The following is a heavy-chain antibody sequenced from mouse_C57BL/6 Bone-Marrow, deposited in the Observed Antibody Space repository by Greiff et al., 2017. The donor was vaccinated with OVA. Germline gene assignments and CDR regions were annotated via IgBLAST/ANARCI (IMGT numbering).Heavy chain of an antibody. J-gene: IGHJ3*01. Sequence: QVQLQQSGAELVRPGASVTLSCKASGYTFTDYEMHWVKQTPVHGLEWIGAIDPETGGTAYNQKFKGKAILNADTSSSTAYMELRSLTSEDSAVYYCRRAEYYCSSCGFAYWGQGTLVTVSA. D-gene: IGHD1-1*01. CDR1: GYTFTDYE. CDR3: RRAEYYCSSCGFAY. CDR2: IDPETGGT. V-gene: IGHV1-15*01.